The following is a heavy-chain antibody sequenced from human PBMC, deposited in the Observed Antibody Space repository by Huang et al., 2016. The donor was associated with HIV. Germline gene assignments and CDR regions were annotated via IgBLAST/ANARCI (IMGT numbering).Heavy chain of an antibody. J-gene: IGHJ4*02. D-gene: IGHD3-22*01. CDR2: ISPTRGKA. CDR3: ATVDYYDTSGPQRGYFDN. Sequence: QVQLVQSGAEVKKPGSSVKVSCKASGGSFRNFAIGWVRQAPGQGLEWMGGISPTRGKANYGKKFQGRVTIIADESTSTAYMELSSLRSEDTAVYYCATVDYYDTSGPQRGYFDNWGQGTLVTVSS. CDR1: GGSFRNFA. V-gene: IGHV1-69*01.